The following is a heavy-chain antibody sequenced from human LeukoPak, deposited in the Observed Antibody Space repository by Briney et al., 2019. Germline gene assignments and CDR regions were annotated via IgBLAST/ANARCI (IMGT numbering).Heavy chain of an antibody. D-gene: IGHD6-6*01. CDR1: GFTFSSYA. V-gene: IGHV3-23*01. CDR2: ISGSGGSK. CDR3: AKGRQLVNSWFDP. J-gene: IGHJ5*02. Sequence: GGSLRLSGAASGFTFSSYAMSWVRQAPGKGLEWVSAISGSGGSKYYADSVKGRITISRDNSKNTLYLQMNSLKAEDAAEYYCAKGRQLVNSWFDPWGQGTLVTVSS.